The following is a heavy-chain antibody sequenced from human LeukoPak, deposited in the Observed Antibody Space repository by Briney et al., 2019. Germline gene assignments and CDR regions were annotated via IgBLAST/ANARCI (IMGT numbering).Heavy chain of an antibody. D-gene: IGHD4-17*01. J-gene: IGHJ6*04. CDR1: GFTVSSIY. Sequence: GGSLRLSCAASGFTVSSIYMSWVRQAPGKGLEWVSVIYSGGSTYYADSVKGRFTISRDNSKNTLYLQMNSLRAEDTAVYYCASTHDYGDYVPVWGKGTTVTVSS. CDR3: ASTHDYGDYVPV. CDR2: IYSGGST. V-gene: IGHV3-66*02.